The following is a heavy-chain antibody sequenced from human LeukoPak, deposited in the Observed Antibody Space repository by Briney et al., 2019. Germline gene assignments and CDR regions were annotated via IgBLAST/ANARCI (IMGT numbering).Heavy chain of an antibody. V-gene: IGHV4-39*01. CDR3: ARHLYGSGSYTLDY. CDR2: IYYSGST. D-gene: IGHD3-10*01. CDR1: GGSISSSSYY. Sequence: PSETLSLTCTVSGGSISSSSYYWGWIRQPPGKGLEWIGSIYYSGSTYYNPSLKSRVTISVDTSKNQFSLKLSSVTAADTAVYYCARHLYGSGSYTLDYWGQGTLATVSS. J-gene: IGHJ4*02.